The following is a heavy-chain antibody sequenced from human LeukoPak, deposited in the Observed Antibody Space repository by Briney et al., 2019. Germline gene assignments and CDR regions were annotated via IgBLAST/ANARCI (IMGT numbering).Heavy chain of an antibody. CDR2: IRYDGSNK. CDR1: GFTFSSYG. D-gene: IGHD3-10*01. Sequence: GGSLRLSCAASGFTFSSYGMHWVRQAPGKGLEWEAFIRYDGSNKYYADSVKGRFTISRDNSKNTLYLQMNSLRAGDTAVYYCARAVAAARGVNYFDYWGQGTLVTVSS. J-gene: IGHJ4*02. V-gene: IGHV3-30*02. CDR3: ARAVAAARGVNYFDY.